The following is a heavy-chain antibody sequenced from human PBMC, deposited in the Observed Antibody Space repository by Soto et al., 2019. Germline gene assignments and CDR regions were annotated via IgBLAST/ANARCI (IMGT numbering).Heavy chain of an antibody. CDR1: GYSISSGYY. J-gene: IGHJ4*02. D-gene: IGHD1-1*01. CDR3: ARDRHPTNWNDGFDY. CDR2: IYHSGST. V-gene: IGHV4-38-2*02. Sequence: PSETVSLTCAVSGYSISSGYYWGWLRQPPGKGLELIGSIYHSGSTYYNPSLKSRVTISVDTSKNQFSLKLSSVTAADTAVYYCARDRHPTNWNDGFDYWGQGTLVNVSS.